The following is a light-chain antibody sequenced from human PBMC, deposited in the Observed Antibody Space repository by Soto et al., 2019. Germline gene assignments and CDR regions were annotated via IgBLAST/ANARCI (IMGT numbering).Light chain of an antibody. CDR2: DVS. CDR1: SSDVGGYNY. V-gene: IGLV2-14*01. CDR3: SSSTSSSIYVV. J-gene: IGLJ7*01. Sequence: QSALTQPASVSGSPGQSITISCTGTSSDVGGYNYVSWYQQHPGKAPKLRIYDVSYRPSGVSNRFSGSKSGNTASLTISGLQAEDEADYYCSSSTSSSIYVVFGGGTQLTVL.